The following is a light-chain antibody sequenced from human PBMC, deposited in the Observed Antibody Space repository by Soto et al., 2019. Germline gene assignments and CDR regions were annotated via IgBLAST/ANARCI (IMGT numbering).Light chain of an antibody. V-gene: IGKV1-9*01. J-gene: IGKJ3*01. CDR1: QGIANF. CDR2: GAS. CDR3: QQLNSFPIP. Sequence: IQLTQSPSSLSASVGDRVTISCRASQGIANFLAWYQQKPGKAPKLLIYGASTLQRGAPSRFSGSGSGTDFTLTISSLQPEDFATYYCQQLNSFPIPFGPGTKVDIK.